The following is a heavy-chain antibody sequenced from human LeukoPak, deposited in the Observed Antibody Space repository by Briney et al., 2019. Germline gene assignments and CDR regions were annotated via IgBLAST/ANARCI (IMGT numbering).Heavy chain of an antibody. D-gene: IGHD2-15*01. CDR1: GSSISSGYYY. J-gene: IGHJ3*02. CDR2: IYYSGST. Sequence: SETLSLTCTVSGSSISSGYYYWSWIRQPPGKGLEWIGYIYYSGSTYYNPSLKSRVTISVDTSKNQFSLKLSSVTAADTAVYYCASGSGRTTSDAFDIWGQGTMVTVSS. V-gene: IGHV4-30-4*08. CDR3: ASGSGRTTSDAFDI.